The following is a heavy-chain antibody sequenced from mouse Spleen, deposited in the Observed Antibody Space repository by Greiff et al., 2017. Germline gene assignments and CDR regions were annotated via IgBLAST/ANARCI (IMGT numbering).Heavy chain of an antibody. CDR3: ARAYYYGSSEFAY. CDR2: ISSGGGNT. D-gene: IGHD1-1*01. CDR1: GFTFSSYA. Sequence: DVMLVESGGGLVKLGGSLKLSCAASGFTFSSYAMSWVRQTPEKRLEWVATISSGGGNTYYPDSVKGRFTISRDNAKNTLYLQMSSLKSEDTAMYYCARAYYYGSSEFAYWGQGTLVTVSA. J-gene: IGHJ3*01. V-gene: IGHV5-9*01.